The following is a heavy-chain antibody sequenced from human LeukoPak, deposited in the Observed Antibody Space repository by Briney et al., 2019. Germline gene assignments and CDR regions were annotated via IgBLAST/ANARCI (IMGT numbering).Heavy chain of an antibody. J-gene: IGHJ4*02. CDR3: AKDQHGYDKPIDY. CDR1: GFTFNIYA. Sequence: PGGSLRLSCAASGFTFNIYAMNWVRQASGKRLEWVSTISGSGSSTYYAHSVKGRFTISRDNSKNTLYLQMNSLRAEDTPVYFCAKDQHGYDKPIDYWGQGTLVTVSS. V-gene: IGHV3-23*01. D-gene: IGHD5-12*01. CDR2: ISGSGSST.